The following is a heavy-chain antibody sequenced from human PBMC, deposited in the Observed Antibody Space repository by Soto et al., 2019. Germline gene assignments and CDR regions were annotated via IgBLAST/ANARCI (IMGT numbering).Heavy chain of an antibody. D-gene: IGHD4-4*01. V-gene: IGHV3-30*04. CDR1: GFNFPAYA. Sequence: PGGSLRLSCAASGFNFPAYAMNWVRQAPGKGLEWVAVIAGDGSNKNYADSVKGRFTISRDNSKNTLYLQMNSLRAEDTAVYYCAPSTDYSNDGMDVWGQGTTVTVSS. CDR2: IAGDGSNK. CDR3: APSTDYSNDGMDV. J-gene: IGHJ6*02.